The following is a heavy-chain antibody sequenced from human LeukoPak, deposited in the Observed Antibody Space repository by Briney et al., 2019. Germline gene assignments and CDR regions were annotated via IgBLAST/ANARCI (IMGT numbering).Heavy chain of an antibody. Sequence: PGGSLRLSCAASGFTFRSYTIHWVRQAPGKGLEWVSSISTVGTYIYYADSVKGRFTISRDNVEKSPYLELNGLTGQDTAIYYCASGVIAARRVYYDYMNAWGKGTTVTVSS. CDR3: ASGVIAARRVYYDYMNA. J-gene: IGHJ6*03. D-gene: IGHD6-6*01. CDR1: GFTFRSYT. V-gene: IGHV3-21*01. CDR2: ISTVGTYI.